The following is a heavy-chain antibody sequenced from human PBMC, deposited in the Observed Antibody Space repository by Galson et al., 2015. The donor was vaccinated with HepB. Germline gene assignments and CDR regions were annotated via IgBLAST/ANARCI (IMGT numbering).Heavy chain of an antibody. D-gene: IGHD1-1*01. V-gene: IGHV3-33*01. J-gene: IGHJ6*03. Sequence: SLRLSCAASGFTFTRHAMHWVRQAPGKGLEWVAVIWYDGSDKYYADSVKGRFTISRDNSKNTLNLQMNSLRAEDTAVYYCARDVQSGVMDVWGKGTTVTVSS. CDR1: GFTFTRHA. CDR3: ARDVQSGVMDV. CDR2: IWYDGSDK.